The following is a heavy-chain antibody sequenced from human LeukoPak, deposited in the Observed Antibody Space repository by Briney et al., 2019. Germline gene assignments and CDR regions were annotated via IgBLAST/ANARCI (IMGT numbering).Heavy chain of an antibody. J-gene: IGHJ4*02. V-gene: IGHV3-53*01. D-gene: IGHD3-16*01. CDR1: GFTVSSNY. CDR3: ASWGAGGNS. CDR2: IYSGGST. Sequence: PGGSLRLSCAASGFTVSSNYMSWVRQAPGKGLEWVSVIYSGGSTYYADSVKGRFTIARDNADNSLSLQMNSLRAEDTAVYYCASWGAGGNSWGQGTLVTVSS.